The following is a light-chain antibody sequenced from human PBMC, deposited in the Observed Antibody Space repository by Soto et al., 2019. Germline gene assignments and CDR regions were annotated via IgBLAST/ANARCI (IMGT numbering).Light chain of an antibody. CDR3: SSYAGSNNLVV. CDR1: SGDVGGYNY. V-gene: IGLV2-8*01. J-gene: IGLJ2*01. CDR2: EVS. Sequence: QYALTQPPSASGSPGQSVTISCTGTSGDVGGYNYVSWYQQHPGKAPKLMIYEVSKRPSGVPDRFSGSKSGNTASLTVSGLQAEDEADYYCSSYAGSNNLVVFGGGTKLTVL.